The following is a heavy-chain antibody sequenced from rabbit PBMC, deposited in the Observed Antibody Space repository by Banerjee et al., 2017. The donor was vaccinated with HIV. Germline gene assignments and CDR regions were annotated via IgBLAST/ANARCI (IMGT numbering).Heavy chain of an antibody. Sequence: QLKESGGGLVQPGGSLKLSCKASGFDFSNYYMSWVRQAPGKGLEWIGYIDPDYGSTDYASWVNGRFTISSHHAQNTLYLQLNSLTAADTATYFCAREGANSAGFYLWGQGTLVTVS. CDR2: IDPDYGST. CDR1: GFDFSNYY. J-gene: IGHJ4*01. D-gene: IGHD7-1*01. CDR3: AREGANSAGFYL. V-gene: IGHV1S7*01.